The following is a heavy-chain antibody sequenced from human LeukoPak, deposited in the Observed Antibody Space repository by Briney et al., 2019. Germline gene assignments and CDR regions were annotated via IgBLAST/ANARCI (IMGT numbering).Heavy chain of an antibody. J-gene: IGHJ3*02. CDR2: MNPNSRNT. D-gene: IGHD5-12*01. CDR3: ARGNFYGNSAYDAFDI. Sequence: ASVKVSCKASGYTFTSYDINWVRQAPGQGLEWMGWMNPNSRNTGYARNFQGRVSMTSDTSIGTAYMELSSLRSEDTAMYYCARGNFYGNSAYDAFDIWGRGTMVTVSS. CDR1: GYTFTSYD. V-gene: IGHV1-8*01.